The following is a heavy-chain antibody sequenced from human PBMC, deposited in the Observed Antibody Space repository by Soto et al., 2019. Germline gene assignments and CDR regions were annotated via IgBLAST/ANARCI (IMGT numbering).Heavy chain of an antibody. D-gene: IGHD2-15*01. V-gene: IGHV4-59*08. J-gene: IGHJ5*02. CDR2: IYYSGST. CDR1: GCSISSYY. Sequence: SETLSLTCTVSGCSISSYYWSWIRQPPGKGLEWIGYIYYSGSTNYNPSLKSRVTISVDTSKNQFSLKLSSVTAADTAVYYCARQGCSGGSCYSSWFDPWGQGTLVTVSS. CDR3: ARQGCSGGSCYSSWFDP.